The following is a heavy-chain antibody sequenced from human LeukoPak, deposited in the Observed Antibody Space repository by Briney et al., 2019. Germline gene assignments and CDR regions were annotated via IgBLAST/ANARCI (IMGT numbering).Heavy chain of an antibody. Sequence: GGSLRLSCAASGFTFSSYSMNWVRQAPGKGLEWVSSISSSSSYIYYADSVKGRFTISRDNAKNSLCLQMNSLRAEDTAVYYCARAVYYYGSGSYYPLRYWGQGTLVTVSS. D-gene: IGHD3-10*01. V-gene: IGHV3-21*01. CDR1: GFTFSSYS. CDR3: ARAVYYYGSGSYYPLRY. CDR2: ISSSSSYI. J-gene: IGHJ4*02.